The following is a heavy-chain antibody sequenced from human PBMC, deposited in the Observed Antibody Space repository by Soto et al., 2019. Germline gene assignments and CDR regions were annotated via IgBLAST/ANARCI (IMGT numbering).Heavy chain of an antibody. CDR2: MNPVSGDT. Sequence: QVQLVQSGAEVKQPGASVKVSCKASGYAFRSYDINWVRQATGQGLEWMGWMNPVSGDTGYVENFKGRVTMTRVTSISTAYLELSSLTSEDTAVYYCARSLAGGNVNFDSWGQGTLVTVSS. CDR3: ARSLAGGNVNFDS. CDR1: GYAFRSYD. J-gene: IGHJ4*02. V-gene: IGHV1-8*01. D-gene: IGHD2-15*01.